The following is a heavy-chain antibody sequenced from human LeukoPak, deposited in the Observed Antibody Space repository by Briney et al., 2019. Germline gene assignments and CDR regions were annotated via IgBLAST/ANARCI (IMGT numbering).Heavy chain of an antibody. D-gene: IGHD1-26*01. CDR2: VHLNGAT. CDR3: TRESGAFSPFGF. V-gene: IGHV4-4*02. CDR1: GXSITTTNW. Sequence: PSETLSLTCAVSGXSITTTNWWSWVRQPPGKGLEWIGEVHLNGATNYNPSLESRFSMSIDKSNNHLSPEVTSVTAADTAMYYCTRESGAFSPFGFWGQGTLVTVSS. J-gene: IGHJ4*02.